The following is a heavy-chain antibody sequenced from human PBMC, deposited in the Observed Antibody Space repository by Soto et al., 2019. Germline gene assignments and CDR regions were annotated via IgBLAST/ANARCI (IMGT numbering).Heavy chain of an antibody. Sequence: SETLSLTCTVSGGSISSYYWSWVRQPAGKGLEWMGRIYTSGSTNYNPSLKSRVTMSVDTSKNQFSPKLSSVTAADTAVYYCAREQGDYYGSGSYYNGYYYYGMDVWGQGTTVTVSS. CDR2: IYTSGST. V-gene: IGHV4-4*07. J-gene: IGHJ6*02. D-gene: IGHD3-10*01. CDR3: AREQGDYYGSGSYYNGYYYYGMDV. CDR1: GGSISSYY.